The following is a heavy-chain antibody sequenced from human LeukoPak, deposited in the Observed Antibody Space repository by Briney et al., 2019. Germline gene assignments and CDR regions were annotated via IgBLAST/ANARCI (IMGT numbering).Heavy chain of an antibody. Sequence: GGSLRLSCAASGFTFSSYSMNWVRQAPGKGLEWVSIIYSGGNTHYADSVKGRFTISRDNSKNTLYLQMNSLRVEDTAVYYCARGRSGSYFGGDALDIWGQGTMVIVSS. CDR3: ARGRSGSYFGGDALDI. D-gene: IGHD1-26*01. J-gene: IGHJ3*02. V-gene: IGHV3-53*01. CDR1: GFTFSSYS. CDR2: IYSGGNT.